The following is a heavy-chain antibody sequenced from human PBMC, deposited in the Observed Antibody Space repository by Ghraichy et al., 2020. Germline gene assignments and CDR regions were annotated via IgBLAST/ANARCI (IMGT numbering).Heavy chain of an antibody. CDR2: IYYSGST. V-gene: IGHV4-39*01. CDR1: GGSISSSSYY. D-gene: IGHD3-10*01. J-gene: IGHJ3*02. CDR3: ARHKWILWFGELLLEAFDI. Sequence: SQTLSLTCTVSGGSISSSSYYWGWIRQPPGKGLEWIGSIYYSGSTYYNPSLKSRVTISVDTSKNQFSLKLSSVTAADTAVYYCARHKWILWFGELLLEAFDIWGQGTMVTVSS.